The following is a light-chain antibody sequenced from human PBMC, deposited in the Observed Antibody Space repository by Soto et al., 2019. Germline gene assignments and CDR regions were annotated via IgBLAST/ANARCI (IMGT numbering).Light chain of an antibody. CDR1: QSVSSY. CDR3: QQRSNR. J-gene: IGKJ4*01. CDR2: DAS. Sequence: EIVLTQSPATLSLSPGERATLSCRASQSVSSYLAWYQQKPGQAPRLLIYDASNRATGIPARFSGSGSGTDFTLTISSLEPEDFAVYYCQQRSNRFGGGTKVDIK. V-gene: IGKV3-11*01.